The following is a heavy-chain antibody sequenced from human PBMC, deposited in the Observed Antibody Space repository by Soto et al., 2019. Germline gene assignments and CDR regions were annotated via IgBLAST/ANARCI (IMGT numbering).Heavy chain of an antibody. CDR2: ISSSSSYI. Sequence: EVQLVESGGGLVKPGGSLRLSCAASGFTFSSYSMNWVRQAPGKGLEWVSSISSSSSYIYYADSVKGRFTISRDNAKNSLYLQMNSRRAEDTAVYYCARGPLTGAFEIWGQGTMVTVSS. V-gene: IGHV3-21*01. J-gene: IGHJ3*02. D-gene: IGHD7-27*01. CDR1: GFTFSSYS. CDR3: ARGPLTGAFEI.